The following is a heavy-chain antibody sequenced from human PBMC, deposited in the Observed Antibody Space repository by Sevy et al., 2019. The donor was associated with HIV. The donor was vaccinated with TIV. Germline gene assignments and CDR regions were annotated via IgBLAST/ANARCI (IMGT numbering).Heavy chain of an antibody. CDR2: IWFDGSNT. D-gene: IGHD4-17*01. V-gene: IGHV3-33*01. Sequence: GGSLRLSCAASGFSFSSYGMHWVRQAPGKGLEWVAVIWFDGSNTYYADSVKGRFTISRDIAKNTLHLQMNSLRAEDTAVYYCARDLEFYDYGDYGPAFMPDYWGQGTLVTVSS. J-gene: IGHJ4*02. CDR1: GFSFSSYG. CDR3: ARDLEFYDYGDYGPAFMPDY.